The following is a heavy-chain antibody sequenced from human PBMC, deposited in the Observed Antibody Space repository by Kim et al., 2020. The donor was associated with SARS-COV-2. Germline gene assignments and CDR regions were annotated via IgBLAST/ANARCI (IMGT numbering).Heavy chain of an antibody. D-gene: IGHD3-10*01. CDR2: IDTSGSTF. CDR3: ARDPIRGGLDPFDI. CDR1: GFTLATYE. Sequence: GGSLRLSCAASGFTLATYEMNWVRQAPGKGLEWLSYIDTSGSTFYYADSVKGQFTISRDNTRNSLNLQMSGLKVEDTAVYFCARDPIRGGLDPFDIWGQGTMVTVSS. J-gene: IGHJ3*02. V-gene: IGHV3-48*03.